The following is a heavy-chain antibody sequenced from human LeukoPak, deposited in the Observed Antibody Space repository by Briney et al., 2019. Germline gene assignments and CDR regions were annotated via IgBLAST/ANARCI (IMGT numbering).Heavy chain of an antibody. Sequence: SETLSLTCTVSGGSISSSSYYWGWIRQPPGKGLGWIGSIYYSGSTYYNPSLKGRVTISVDTSKNQFSLKLSSVTAADTAVYYCARGSSSTFDYWGQGTLVTVSS. V-gene: IGHV4-39*01. J-gene: IGHJ4*02. CDR3: ARGSSSTFDY. D-gene: IGHD6-6*01. CDR1: GGSISSSSYY. CDR2: IYYSGST.